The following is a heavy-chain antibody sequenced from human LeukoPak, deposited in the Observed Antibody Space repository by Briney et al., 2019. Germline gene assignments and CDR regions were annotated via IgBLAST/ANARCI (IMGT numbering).Heavy chain of an antibody. Sequence: GRSLRLSCAASGFTFSSYSMNWVRQAPGKGLEWVSSISSSSSYIYYADSVKGRFTISRDNAKNSLYLQMNSLRAEDTAVYYCARGGYSGYDPIDYWGQGTLVTVSS. CDR2: ISSSSSYI. V-gene: IGHV3-21*01. D-gene: IGHD5-12*01. J-gene: IGHJ4*02. CDR1: GFTFSSYS. CDR3: ARGGYSGYDPIDY.